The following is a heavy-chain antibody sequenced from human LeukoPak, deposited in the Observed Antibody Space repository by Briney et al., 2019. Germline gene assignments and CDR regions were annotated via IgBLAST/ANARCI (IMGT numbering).Heavy chain of an antibody. Sequence: GGSLRLSCAASGFTFSSYSMNRVRQAPGKGLEWVSSISSSSAYIYYADSVKGRFTISRDNAKNSLYLQMNSLRAEDTAVYYCARGRSGGSCCYFDYWGQGTLVTVSS. CDR3: ARGRSGGSCCYFDY. CDR2: ISSSSAYI. CDR1: GFTFSSYS. V-gene: IGHV3-21*01. D-gene: IGHD2-15*01. J-gene: IGHJ4*02.